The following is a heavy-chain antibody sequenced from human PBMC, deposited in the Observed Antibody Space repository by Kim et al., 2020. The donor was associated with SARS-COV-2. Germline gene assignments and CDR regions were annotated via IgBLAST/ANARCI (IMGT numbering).Heavy chain of an antibody. D-gene: IGHD6-13*01. CDR2: MSADGISG. CDR1: GFSLIGYV. Sequence: GGSLRLSCSVSGFSLIGYVMHWVRQVPGRGLEWMALMSADGISGYYADSVEGRFIISRDNSNNTFYFQVKSLRPEDTAVYYCVRALSSWSDHWGQGTPVTVS. V-gene: IGHV3-30*03. CDR3: VRALSSWSDH. J-gene: IGHJ1*01.